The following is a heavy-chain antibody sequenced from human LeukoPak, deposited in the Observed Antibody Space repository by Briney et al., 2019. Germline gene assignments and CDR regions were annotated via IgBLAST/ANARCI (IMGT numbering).Heavy chain of an antibody. CDR2: IISSNITI. V-gene: IGHV3-11*01. CDR3: ATDAIYCSTTSCPFDY. CDR1: GSTSSNYS. D-gene: IGHD2-2*01. J-gene: IGHJ4*02. Sequence: GGPLSLSFHAPGSTSSNYSRSWIRQPPGKGLDWLSSIISSNITIYYADSVNGRFTISRDNAKNSLYLQMNSLRAEDTAVYYCATDAIYCSTTSCPFDYWGQGTLVTVSS.